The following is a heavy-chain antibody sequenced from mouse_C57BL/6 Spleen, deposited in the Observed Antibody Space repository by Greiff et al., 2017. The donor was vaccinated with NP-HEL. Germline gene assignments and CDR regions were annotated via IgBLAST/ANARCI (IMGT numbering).Heavy chain of an antibody. CDR2: IYPGDGDT. CDR3: ARYYYDDDGYYFDY. V-gene: IGHV1-82*01. D-gene: IGHD2-4*01. J-gene: IGHJ2*01. Sequence: QVQLQQSGPELVKPGASVKISCKASGYAFSSSWMNWVKQRPGKGLEWIGRIYPGDGDTNYNGKFKGKATLTADKSSSTAYMQLSSLTSEDSAVYFCARYYYDDDGYYFDYWGQGTTLTVSS. CDR1: GYAFSSSW.